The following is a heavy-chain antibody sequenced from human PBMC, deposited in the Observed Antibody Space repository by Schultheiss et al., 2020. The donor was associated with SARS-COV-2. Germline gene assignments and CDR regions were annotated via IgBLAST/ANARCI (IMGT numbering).Heavy chain of an antibody. J-gene: IGHJ5*02. V-gene: IGHV3-30-3*01. Sequence: LSLTCAVYGGSFSGYYWGWIRQPPGKGLEWVAVISYDGSNKYYADSVKGRFIISRDNSKNTRYLQMNSLRVDDTAVYYCAAMGPWGQGTLVTVSS. CDR1: GGSFSGYY. CDR3: AAMGP. D-gene: IGHD2-8*01. CDR2: ISYDGSNK.